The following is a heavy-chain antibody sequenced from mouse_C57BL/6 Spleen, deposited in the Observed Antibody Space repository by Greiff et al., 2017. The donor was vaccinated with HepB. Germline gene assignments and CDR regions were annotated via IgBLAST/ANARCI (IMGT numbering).Heavy chain of an antibody. J-gene: IGHJ3*01. CDR3: ARSGSWFAY. D-gene: IGHD3-1*01. CDR1: GYTFTDYY. V-gene: IGHV1-76*01. CDR2: IYPGSGNT. Sequence: VKLMESGAELVRPGASVKLSCKASGYTFTDYYINWVKQRPGQGLEWIARIYPGSGNTYYNEKFKGKATLTAEKSSSTAYMQLSSLTSEDSAVYFCARSGSWFAYWGQGTLVTVSA.